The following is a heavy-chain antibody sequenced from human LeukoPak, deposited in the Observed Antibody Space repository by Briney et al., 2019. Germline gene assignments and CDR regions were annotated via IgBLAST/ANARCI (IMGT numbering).Heavy chain of an antibody. CDR3: ATAGGDYGDYFQH. CDR1: GFTVSSKY. Sequence: GGSLRLSCAASGFTVSSKYMNWIRQAPGKGLEWVLIIYSGGTTYYVGSVKGRFTISRDNSKNTLYLQMNSLRAEDTAVYYCATAGGDYGDYFQHWGQGTLVTVSS. CDR2: IYSGGTT. V-gene: IGHV3-53*01. D-gene: IGHD4-17*01. J-gene: IGHJ1*01.